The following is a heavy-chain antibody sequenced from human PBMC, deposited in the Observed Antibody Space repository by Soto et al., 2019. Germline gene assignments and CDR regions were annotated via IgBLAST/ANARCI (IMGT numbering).Heavy chain of an antibody. CDR1: GGTFSRYA. J-gene: IGHJ5*02. CDR2: IIPIFGTA. CDR3: ARPTRYYYDSSGQSAWFDP. D-gene: IGHD3-22*01. Sequence: SVKVSCKTSGGTFSRYAISWVRQAPGQGLEWMGGIIPIFGTANYAQKFQGRVTITADESTSTAYMELSSLRSEDTAVYYCARPTRYYYDSSGQSAWFDPWGQGTLVTVSS. V-gene: IGHV1-69*13.